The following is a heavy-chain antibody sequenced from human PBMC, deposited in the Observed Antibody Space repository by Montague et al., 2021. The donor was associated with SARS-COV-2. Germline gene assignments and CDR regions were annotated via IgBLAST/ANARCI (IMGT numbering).Heavy chain of an antibody. Sequence: SETLSLTYAVYGGSFSGYYWTWIRQSPGKGLEWIAEINHSGTTNYNFNPSPRSRVTISVDTSKSQFSLKLSSVTAADTGVYYCARWDPQTLTLIGLRGKSASDYWGQGTLVTVSS. CDR3: ARWDPQTLTLIGLRGKSASDY. CDR1: GGSFSGYY. D-gene: IGHD4-23*01. J-gene: IGHJ4*02. V-gene: IGHV4-34*01. CDR2: INHSGTT.